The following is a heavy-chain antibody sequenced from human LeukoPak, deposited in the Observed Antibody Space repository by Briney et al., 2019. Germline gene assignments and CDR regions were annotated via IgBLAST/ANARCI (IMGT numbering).Heavy chain of an antibody. J-gene: IGHJ4*02. CDR3: ARWAADSGIYYIAS. CDR1: GFTFSSYA. Sequence: PGRSLRLSCAASGFTFSSYAMHWVRQAPGKGLQWVASIRQDANVKYYVDSVRGRFTISRDNAENSLHLQMNGLRAEDTAMYYCARWAADSGIYYIASWGQGSLVTVSS. V-gene: IGHV3-7*01. CDR2: IRQDANVK. D-gene: IGHD3-10*01.